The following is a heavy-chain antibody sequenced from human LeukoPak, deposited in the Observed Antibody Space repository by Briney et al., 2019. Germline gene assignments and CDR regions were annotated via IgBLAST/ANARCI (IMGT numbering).Heavy chain of an antibody. Sequence: SETLSLTCTVSGYSISSGYYWGWIRQPPGKGLEWIGSIYHSGSTYYNPSLKSRVTISVDRSKNQFSLKLSSVTAADTAVYYCARLEGTTATYYFDYWGQGTLVTVSS. CDR3: ARLEGTTATYYFDY. V-gene: IGHV4-38-2*02. D-gene: IGHD1-7*01. CDR1: GYSISSGYY. J-gene: IGHJ4*02. CDR2: IYHSGST.